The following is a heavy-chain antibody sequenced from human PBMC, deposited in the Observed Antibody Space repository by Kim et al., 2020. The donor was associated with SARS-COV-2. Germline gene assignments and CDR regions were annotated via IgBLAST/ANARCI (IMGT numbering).Heavy chain of an antibody. V-gene: IGHV4-38-2*02. Sequence: SETLSLTCTVSGYSISSGYYWGWIRQPPGKGLEWIGSIYHSGSTYYNPSLKSRVTISVDTSKNQFSLKLSSVTAADTAVYYCARVATMGYFDYWGQGTLV. D-gene: IGHD5-12*01. J-gene: IGHJ4*02. CDR3: ARVATMGYFDY. CDR2: IYHSGST. CDR1: GYSISSGYY.